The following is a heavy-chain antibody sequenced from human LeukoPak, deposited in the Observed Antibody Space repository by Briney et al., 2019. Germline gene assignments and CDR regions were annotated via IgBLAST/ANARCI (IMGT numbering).Heavy chain of an antibody. Sequence: PGGSLRLSCAASGFXFDDYTIHWVRQAPGKGLEWVSLISWDGGSTYYADSVKGRFTISRDNSKNSLYLQMNSLRTEDTALYYCAKDIGGYYGSGSYYHYYYYYGMDVWGQGTTVTVSS. CDR3: AKDIGGYYGSGSYYHYYYYYGMDV. V-gene: IGHV3-43*01. CDR2: ISWDGGST. J-gene: IGHJ6*02. D-gene: IGHD3-10*01. CDR1: GFXFDDYT.